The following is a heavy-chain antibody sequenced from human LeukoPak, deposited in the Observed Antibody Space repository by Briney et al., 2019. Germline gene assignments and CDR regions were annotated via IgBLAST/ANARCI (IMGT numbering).Heavy chain of an antibody. CDR3: ARPRGCGSSRCNNFDY. J-gene: IGHJ4*02. D-gene: IGHD2-2*01. Sequence: GGSLRLSCAASGFTFSSYAMSWVRQAPGKGLEWVSAISGSGGSTYYADSVKGRFTISRDNAKNSLYLQMNRLRAEDTAVYYCARPRGCGSSRCNNFDYWGQGTLVTVSS. CDR2: ISGSGGST. V-gene: IGHV3-23*01. CDR1: GFTFSSYA.